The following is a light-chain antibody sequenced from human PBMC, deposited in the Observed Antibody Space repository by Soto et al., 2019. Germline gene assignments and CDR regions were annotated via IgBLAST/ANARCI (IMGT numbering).Light chain of an antibody. CDR2: KAS. CDR1: QSISSW. CDR3: QQYNNKGT. J-gene: IGKJ1*01. Sequence: DIQMTQSPSTLSASVGDRVTITCRASQSISSWLAWYQQKPGKAPKLLIYKASSLESGVPSRFSGSGSGTEFTLTISSLQPDDFATYYGQQYNNKGTFGQGTKVEIK. V-gene: IGKV1-5*03.